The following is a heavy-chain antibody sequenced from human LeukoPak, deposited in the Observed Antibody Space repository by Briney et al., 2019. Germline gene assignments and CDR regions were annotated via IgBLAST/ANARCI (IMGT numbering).Heavy chain of an antibody. CDR1: GGSISSYY. Sequence: SETLSLTCTVSGGSISSYYWSWIRQPPGKGLEWIGYIYYSGSTNYNPSLKSRVTISVDTSKNQFSLKLSSVTAADTAVYYCASGNHGDYVPGWDYWGQGTLVTVSS. J-gene: IGHJ4*02. D-gene: IGHD4-17*01. V-gene: IGHV4-59*08. CDR3: ASGNHGDYVPGWDY. CDR2: IYYSGST.